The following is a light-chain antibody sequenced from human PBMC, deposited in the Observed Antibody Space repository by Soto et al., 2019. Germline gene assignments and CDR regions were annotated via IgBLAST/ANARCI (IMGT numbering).Light chain of an antibody. J-gene: IGLJ3*02. V-gene: IGLV4-69*01. CDR3: QTWVTGSWV. Sequence: QPVLTQSPSASASLGVSVKLTCTLSSGHSSYAIAWHQQRPEKGPRYLMKVNNDGSHTKGDGIPDRFSGSSSGAERYLTISSLQSEDEADYYCQTWVTGSWVFGGGTKVTVL. CDR1: SGHSSYA. CDR2: VNNDGSH.